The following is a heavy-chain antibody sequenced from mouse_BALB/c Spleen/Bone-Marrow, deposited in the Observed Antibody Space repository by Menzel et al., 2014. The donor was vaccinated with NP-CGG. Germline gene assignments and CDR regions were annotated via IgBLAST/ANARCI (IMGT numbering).Heavy chain of an antibody. CDR2: ISYSDIT. V-gene: IGHV3-2*02. J-gene: IGHJ1*01. D-gene: IGHD2-4*01. CDR1: GYSITSDYA. CDR3: ARSRGLRRDWYFDV. Sequence: QSGPGLVKPSQSLSLTCTVTGYSITSDYAWNWIRQFPENKLEWMGYISYSDITSYNPSLKSRISITRDTSKNQFFLQLNSVTTEDTATYYCARSRGLRRDWYFDVWGAGTTVTVSS.